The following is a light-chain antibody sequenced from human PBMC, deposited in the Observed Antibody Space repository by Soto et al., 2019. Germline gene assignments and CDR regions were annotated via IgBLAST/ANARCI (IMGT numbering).Light chain of an antibody. J-gene: IGKJ1*01. CDR1: QSVSISY. CDR3: QQYGSLSRR. CDR2: GAS. V-gene: IGKV3-20*01. Sequence: EIVLTQSPGTLSLSPGERATLSCSDSQSVSISYLAWYHQKPGQAPRRLIYGASIRATGIPDRLSVSGSGTEFTLTISRLETGDFAVYYCQQYGSLSRRFGQGTKV.